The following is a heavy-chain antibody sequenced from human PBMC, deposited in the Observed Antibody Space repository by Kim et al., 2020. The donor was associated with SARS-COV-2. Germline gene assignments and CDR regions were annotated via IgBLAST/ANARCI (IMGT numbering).Heavy chain of an antibody. J-gene: IGHJ5*02. CDR2: INPSGGST. D-gene: IGHD3-9*01. V-gene: IGHV1-46*03. Sequence: ASVKVSCKASGYTFTSYYMHWVRQAPGQGLEWMGIINPSGGSTSYAQKFQGRVTMTRDTSTSTVYMELSSLRSEDTAVYYCAKGADILTGYHSSWFDPWGQGTLVTVSS. CDR3: AKGADILTGYHSSWFDP. CDR1: GYTFTSYY.